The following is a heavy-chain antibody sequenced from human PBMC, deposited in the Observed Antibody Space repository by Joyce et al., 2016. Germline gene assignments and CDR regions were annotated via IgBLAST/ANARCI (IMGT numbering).Heavy chain of an antibody. CDR3: AHAPATDRYYGMDV. CDR1: GFSLSTSGVG. V-gene: IGHV2-5*02. D-gene: IGHD6-25*01. CDR2: IYWDDDK. Sequence: QVTLKESGPTLVKPTQTLTLTCTFSGFSLSTSGVGVGWIRQPPGKALDWRALIYWDDDKRYSSSLKSRLTITKDTSKNQVVLTMTNMDPVDTATYYCAHAPATDRYYGMDVWGQGTTVTVSS. J-gene: IGHJ6*02.